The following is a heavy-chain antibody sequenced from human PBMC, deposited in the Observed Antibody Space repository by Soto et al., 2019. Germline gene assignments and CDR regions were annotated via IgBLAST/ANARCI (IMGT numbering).Heavy chain of an antibody. Sequence: GVLRLSCAASGFTFSNAWMSWVRQAPGKGLEWVGRIKSKTDGGTTDYAAPVKGRFTISRDDSKNTLYLQMNSLKTEDTAVYYCTTAPNDFWSGYYPFDYWGQGTLVTVSS. CDR1: GFTFSNAW. J-gene: IGHJ4*02. CDR2: IKSKTDGGTT. D-gene: IGHD3-3*01. CDR3: TTAPNDFWSGYYPFDY. V-gene: IGHV3-15*01.